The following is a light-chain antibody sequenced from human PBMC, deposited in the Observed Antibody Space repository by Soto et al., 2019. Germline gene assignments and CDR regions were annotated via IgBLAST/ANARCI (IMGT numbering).Light chain of an antibody. CDR2: EGN. CDR1: SSDVGSYNL. Sequence: QSALTQPASVSGSPGQSITISCTETSSDVGSYNLVSWYQQHPGKAPKLMIYEGNKRPSGVSNRFSGSKSGNTASLTISGLQAEDEADYYCCSYASRDTYVFGTGTKLTVL. J-gene: IGLJ1*01. V-gene: IGLV2-23*01. CDR3: CSYASRDTYV.